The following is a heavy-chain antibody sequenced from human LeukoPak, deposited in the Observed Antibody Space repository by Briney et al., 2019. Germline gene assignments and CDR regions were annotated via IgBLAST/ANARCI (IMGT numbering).Heavy chain of an antibody. CDR3: ARLTSSSSGSSFDY. J-gene: IGHJ4*02. CDR1: GGSISSYY. CDR2: IYYSGST. D-gene: IGHD6-13*01. V-gene: IGHV4-59*08. Sequence: SETLSLTCTVSGGSISSYYWSWIRQPPGKGLEWIGYIYYSGSTNYNPSLKSRVSISVVTSKNQFSLKLSSVTAADTAVYYCARLTSSSSGSSFDYWGQGTLVTVSS.